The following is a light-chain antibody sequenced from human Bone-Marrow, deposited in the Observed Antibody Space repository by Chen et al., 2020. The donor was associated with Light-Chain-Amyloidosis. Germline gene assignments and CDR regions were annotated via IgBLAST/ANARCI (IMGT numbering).Light chain of an antibody. Sequence: SYELTQPPSVSVSSGQMARITCSGDDLPTKYAYWYQQKPGQAPVLVIHRDTERPSGISARFSGSSSGTTATLTISGVRAGDEADYHCQSADSSGTYEVIFGGGTKLTVL. CDR2: RDT. CDR1: DLPTKY. V-gene: IGLV3-25*03. J-gene: IGLJ2*01. CDR3: QSADSSGTYEVI.